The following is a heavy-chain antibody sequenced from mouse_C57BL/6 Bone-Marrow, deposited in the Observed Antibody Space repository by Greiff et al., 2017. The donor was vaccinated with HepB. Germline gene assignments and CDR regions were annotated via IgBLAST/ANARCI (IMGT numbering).Heavy chain of an antibody. CDR3: ARNYGSIYYAMDY. J-gene: IGHJ4*01. D-gene: IGHD1-1*01. CDR2: IDPSDSET. Sequence: QVQLQQPGAELVRPGSSVKLSCKATGYTFTSYWMHWVKQRPIQGLEWIGNIDPSDSETHYNQKFKDKATFTVDKFPSIAYMQLSSLTSEDSAVYYCARNYGSIYYAMDYWGQGTSVTVSS. CDR1: GYTFTSYW. V-gene: IGHV1-52*01.